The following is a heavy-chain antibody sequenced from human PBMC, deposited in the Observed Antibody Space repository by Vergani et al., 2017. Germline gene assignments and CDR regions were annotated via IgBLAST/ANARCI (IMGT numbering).Heavy chain of an antibody. CDR2: IYYSGST. D-gene: IGHD5-12*01. CDR3: ARPRGYSGYTDY. V-gene: IGHV4-39*01. CDR1: GGSISSSSYY. Sequence: QLQLQESGPGLVKPSETLSLTCTVSGGSISSSSYYWGWIRQPPGKGLEWIGSIYYSGSTYYNPSLKSRVTISVDTSKNQFSLKLSSVTAADTAVYYCARPRGYSGYTDYWGRGTLVTVSS. J-gene: IGHJ4*02.